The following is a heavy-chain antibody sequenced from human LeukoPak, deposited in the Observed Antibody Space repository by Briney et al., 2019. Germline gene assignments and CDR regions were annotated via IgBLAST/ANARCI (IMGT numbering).Heavy chain of an antibody. D-gene: IGHD3-22*01. Sequence: SETLSLTCTVSGDSIAINNYYWGWIRQPPGKGLEWIGSIYYSGSTYYNPSLKSRVTISVDTSKDQFSLKLSSVTAADTAVYYCARRTNYYDSSGRHDAFDIWGQGTMVTVSS. CDR3: ARRTNYYDSSGRHDAFDI. V-gene: IGHV4-39*01. J-gene: IGHJ3*02. CDR2: IYYSGST. CDR1: GDSIAINNYY.